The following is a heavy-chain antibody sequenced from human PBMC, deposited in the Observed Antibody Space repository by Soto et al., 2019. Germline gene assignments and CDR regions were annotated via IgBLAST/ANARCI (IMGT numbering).Heavy chain of an antibody. CDR3: ARGRVGYLTPSGP. CDR2: ISSDGSNK. D-gene: IGHD3-22*01. J-gene: IGHJ5*02. Sequence: QVQLVESGGGVVQPGRSLRLSCAASGFTFSTYAMHWVRQAPGKGLEWVAVISSDGSNKYCGDSVKGRFTISRDSSRNTLSLEMSGLGTEYTAVYYCARGRVGYLTPSGPWGQETLVTVSS. V-gene: IGHV3-30-3*01. CDR1: GFTFSTYA.